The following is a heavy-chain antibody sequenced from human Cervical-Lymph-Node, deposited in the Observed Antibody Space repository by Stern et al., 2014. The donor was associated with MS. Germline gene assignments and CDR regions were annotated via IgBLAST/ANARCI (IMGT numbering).Heavy chain of an antibody. CDR3: ASAYSSSHYYFDY. Sequence: DQLVESGGGVVQPGRSLRLSCAASGFSFSRYAMHRVRQAPGKGLEWVALIWYDGSNPYYADSVTGRFTISRDNFKNTLYLQMNSLRAEDTAVYYCASAYSSSHYYFDYWGQGTLVTVSS. CDR2: IWYDGSNP. V-gene: IGHV3-33*01. D-gene: IGHD6-13*01. J-gene: IGHJ4*02. CDR1: GFSFSRYA.